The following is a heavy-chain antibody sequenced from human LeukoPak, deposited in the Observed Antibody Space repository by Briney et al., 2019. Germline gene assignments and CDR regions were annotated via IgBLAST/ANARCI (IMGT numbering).Heavy chain of an antibody. CDR3: VRPGEGHSSSWYDY. D-gene: IGHD6-13*01. J-gene: IGHJ4*02. Sequence: SETLSLTCTVSGGSISSYYWSWIRQPPGKGLEWIGYIYYSGSTNYNPSLKSRVTISVDTSKNQFSLKLSSVTAADTAVYYCVRPGEGHSSSWYDYWGQGTQVTVSS. CDR2: IYYSGST. V-gene: IGHV4-59*08. CDR1: GGSISSYY.